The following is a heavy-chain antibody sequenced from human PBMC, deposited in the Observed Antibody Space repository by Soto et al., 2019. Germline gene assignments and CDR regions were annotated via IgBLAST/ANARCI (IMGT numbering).Heavy chain of an antibody. CDR2: INSDGSST. D-gene: IGHD3-10*01. CDR3: AREITAGVWFDP. Sequence: GGSLRLSCAASGFTFSSYWMHWVRQAPGKGLVWVSRINSDGSSTSYADSVKGRFTIPRDNAKNTLYLQMNSLRAEDTAVYYCAREITAGVWFDPWGQGTLVTVSS. J-gene: IGHJ5*02. V-gene: IGHV3-74*01. CDR1: GFTFSSYW.